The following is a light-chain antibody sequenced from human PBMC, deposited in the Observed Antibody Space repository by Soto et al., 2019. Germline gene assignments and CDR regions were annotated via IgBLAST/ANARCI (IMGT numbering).Light chain of an antibody. CDR2: AAS. CDR1: QGISSY. CDR3: QQLNSYPFLT. V-gene: IGKV1-9*01. J-gene: IGKJ4*01. Sequence: DLQLTQSPSFLSASVGDRVTITCRASQGISSYLAWYQQKPGKAPKLLIYAASTLQSGVPSRFSGSGSGTEFTLTISSLQPEDFATYYCQQLNSYPFLTFGGGTKEEIK.